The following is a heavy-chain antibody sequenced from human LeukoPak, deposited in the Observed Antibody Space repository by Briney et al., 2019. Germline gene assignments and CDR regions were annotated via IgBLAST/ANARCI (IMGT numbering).Heavy chain of an antibody. CDR2: IKQDGSEK. CDR1: GFTFSSYW. CDR3: ARAGIVVVVAATGPYAFDI. J-gene: IGHJ3*02. V-gene: IGHV3-7*01. Sequence: GGSLRLSCAASGFTFSSYWMSWVRQAPGKGLEWVANIKQDGSEKYYVDSVKGRFTISRDNAKNSLYLQMNSLRAEDTAVYYCARAGIVVVVAATGPYAFDIWGQGKMVTFSS. D-gene: IGHD2-15*01.